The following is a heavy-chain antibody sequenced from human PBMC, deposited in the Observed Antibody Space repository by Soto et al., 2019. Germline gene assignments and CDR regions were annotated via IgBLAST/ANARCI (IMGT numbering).Heavy chain of an antibody. D-gene: IGHD1-26*01. CDR2: INQDGSEE. CDR3: SGGVGEGF. J-gene: IGHJ4*02. CDR1: ESTVSRDW. V-gene: IGHV3-7*04. Sequence: EVHLVESGGGLVQTGGSLRLSCAIFESTVSRDWMNWVRQAPGKGLEWVAHINQDGSEEYYVDSVEGRFTISRDNAKKALYRQMNSLRPAVMAMYYGSGGVGEGFWGQGNLVTVSS.